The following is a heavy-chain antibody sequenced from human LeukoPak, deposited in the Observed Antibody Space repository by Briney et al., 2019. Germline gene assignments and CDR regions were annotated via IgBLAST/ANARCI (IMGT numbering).Heavy chain of an antibody. CDR1: GFTFSSYA. CDR2: ISGSGGST. CDR3: ATRSYYHDAFDV. V-gene: IGHV3-23*01. Sequence: GGSLRLSFAASGFTFSSYAMSWVRQAPGKGLEWVSAISGSGGSTYYADSVKGRFTISIDNSKNTLYLQMNSLRAEDTAVYYCATRSYYHDAFDVWGQGTMVTVSS. J-gene: IGHJ3*01. D-gene: IGHD1-26*01.